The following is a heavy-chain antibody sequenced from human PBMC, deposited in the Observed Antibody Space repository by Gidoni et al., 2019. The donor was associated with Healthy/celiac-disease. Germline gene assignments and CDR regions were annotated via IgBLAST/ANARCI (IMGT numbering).Heavy chain of an antibody. J-gene: IGHJ6*02. CDR2: IVVGSGNT. V-gene: IGHV1-58*01. D-gene: IGHD4-17*01. CDR1: GFTFTSSA. Sequence: QMQLVQSGPEVKKPGTSVKVSCKASGFTFTSSAVQWVRQARGQRLEWIGWIVVGSGNTNYAQKFQERVTITRDMSTSTAYMELSSLRSEDTAVYYCAAGEHYGGNPGYYHYGMDVWGQGTTVTVSS. CDR3: AAGEHYGGNPGYYHYGMDV.